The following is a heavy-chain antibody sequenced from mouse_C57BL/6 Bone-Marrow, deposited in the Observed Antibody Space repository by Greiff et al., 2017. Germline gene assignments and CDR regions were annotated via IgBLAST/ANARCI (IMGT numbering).Heavy chain of an antibody. J-gene: IGHJ3*01. Sequence: QVQLQQPGAELVKPGASVKLSCKASGYTFTSYWMQWVKQRPGQGLEWIGEIDPSDSYTNYNHKFKGKATLTVDTSSSTSYMQLSSLTSEDSAVYYCARGKLAWFAYWGQGTLVTVTA. CDR1: GYTFTSYW. CDR2: IDPSDSYT. V-gene: IGHV1-50*01. CDR3: ARGKLAWFAY.